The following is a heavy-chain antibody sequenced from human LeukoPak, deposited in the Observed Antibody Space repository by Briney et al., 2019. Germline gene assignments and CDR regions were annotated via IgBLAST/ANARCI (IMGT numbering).Heavy chain of an antibody. CDR3: TTDLSGWYWIPSDF. Sequence: GRSLRLSCAASGFTLSNVWMSWVRQAPGKGLEWVGRIKSRTDGGTTDYAAPVKGRFTVPRDDSKNTVYLQMNTLKTDDTGVYYCTTDLSGWYWIPSDFWGQGALVTVSS. CDR1: GFTLSNVW. CDR2: IKSRTDGGTT. D-gene: IGHD6-19*01. V-gene: IGHV3-15*01. J-gene: IGHJ4*02.